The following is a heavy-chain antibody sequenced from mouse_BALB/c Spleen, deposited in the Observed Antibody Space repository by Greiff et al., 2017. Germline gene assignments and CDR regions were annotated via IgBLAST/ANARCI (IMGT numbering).Heavy chain of an antibody. D-gene: IGHD1-1*01. CDR1: GFSLTSYG. V-gene: IGHV2-2-2*01. J-gene: IGHJ4*01. CDR3: VRKIYYGSSLYAMDY. Sequence: VQLQQSGPGLVQPSQSLSITCTVSGFSLTSYGVHWVRQSPGKGLEWLGVIWSGGSTDYNAAFISRLSISKDNSKSQVFFKMNSLQADDTAIYYCVRKIYYGSSLYAMDYWGQGTSVTVSS. CDR2: IWSGGST.